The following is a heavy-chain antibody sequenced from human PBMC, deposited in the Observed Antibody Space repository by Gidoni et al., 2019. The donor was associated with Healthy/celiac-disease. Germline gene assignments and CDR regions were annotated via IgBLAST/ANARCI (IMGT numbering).Heavy chain of an antibody. J-gene: IGHJ6*03. CDR1: GYTLTSYG. Sequence: QVQLVQSGAEVKKPGASVKVSCKASGYTLTSYGISWVRLAPGQGLEGMGWISAYNGNTNYAQKLQGRVTMTTDTSTSTAYMELRSLRSDDTAVYYCARRGSGSYYREYYYYYMDVWGKGTTVTVSS. V-gene: IGHV1-18*01. CDR2: ISAYNGNT. D-gene: IGHD3-10*01. CDR3: ARRGSGSYYREYYYYYMDV.